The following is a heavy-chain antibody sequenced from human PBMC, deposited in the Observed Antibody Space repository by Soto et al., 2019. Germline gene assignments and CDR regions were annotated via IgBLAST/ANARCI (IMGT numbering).Heavy chain of an antibody. Sequence: SETLSLTCTVSGGSICSYYWSWIRQPPGKGLEWIGYIYYSGSTNYNPSLKSRVTISVDTSKNQFSLKLSSVTAADTAVYYCARDYSGRYYGILGYWGQGSLVTV. CDR1: GGSICSYY. D-gene: IGHD1-26*01. CDR2: IYYSGST. CDR3: ARDYSGRYYGILGY. J-gene: IGHJ4*02. V-gene: IGHV4-59*01.